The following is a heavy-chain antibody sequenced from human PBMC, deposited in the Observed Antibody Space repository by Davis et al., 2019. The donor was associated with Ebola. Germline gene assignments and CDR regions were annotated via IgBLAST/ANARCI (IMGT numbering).Heavy chain of an antibody. D-gene: IGHD6-13*01. V-gene: IGHV1-46*01. Sequence: AASVKVSCKASGYTFTNYYMHWVRQAPGQGLEWMGMINPNDGRTIYAQKFQGRVTVTRDTSTTTVYMDLSSLRSEDTAVYYCARGIKGVAANFDYWGQGTLVTVSS. CDR3: ARGIKGVAANFDY. CDR2: INPNDGRT. J-gene: IGHJ4*02. CDR1: GYTFTNYY.